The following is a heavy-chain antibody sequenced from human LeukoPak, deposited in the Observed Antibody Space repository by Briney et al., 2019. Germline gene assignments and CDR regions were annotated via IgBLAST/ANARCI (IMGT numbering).Heavy chain of an antibody. J-gene: IGHJ5*02. CDR3: ARETTVTGWFDP. D-gene: IGHD4-17*01. CDR2: INSDGSST. V-gene: IGHV3-74*01. Sequence: GGSLRLSCAASGFIFSSNRLHWVRQPPGKGLVWVSRINSDGSSTSYADSVKGRFTISRDNAKNTLYLQMNSLRAEDTAVYYCARETTVTGWFDPWGQGTLVTVSS. CDR1: GFIFSSNR.